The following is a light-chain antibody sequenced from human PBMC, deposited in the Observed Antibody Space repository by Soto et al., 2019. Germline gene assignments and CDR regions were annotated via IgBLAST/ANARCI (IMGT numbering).Light chain of an antibody. CDR3: CSYAGSSPSYV. J-gene: IGLJ1*01. CDR2: EVS. V-gene: IGLV2-23*02. Sequence: QSALTQPASVSGSPGQSITISCTGTSSDVGSYNLVSWYQQHPGKAPKLMIYEVSKRPSGVSNRFSGSKSSNTASLTISGLQAEDEADYYCCSYAGSSPSYVFGTGTKLTV. CDR1: SSDVGSYNL.